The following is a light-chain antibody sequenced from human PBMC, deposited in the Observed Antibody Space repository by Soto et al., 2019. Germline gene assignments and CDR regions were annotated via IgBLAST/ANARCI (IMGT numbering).Light chain of an antibody. CDR1: SRDVGYYDY. CDR3: SSYAGSDNFV. J-gene: IGLJ1*01. V-gene: IGLV2-8*01. CDR2: DVT. Sequence: QSALTQPPSASGSPGQSVTISCTGTSRDVGYYDYVSWYQQHPGKAPKLVIYDVTERPSGVPDRFSGSKSGNTASLTVSGLQSDDEADYYCSSYAGSDNFVFGTGTKVTVL.